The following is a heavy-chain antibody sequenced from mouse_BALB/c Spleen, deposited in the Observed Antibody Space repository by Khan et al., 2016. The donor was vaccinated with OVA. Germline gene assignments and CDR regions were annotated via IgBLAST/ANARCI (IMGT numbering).Heavy chain of an antibody. CDR3: ARRGLRWDFAY. D-gene: IGHD1-1*02. Sequence: QVQLQQSGAELAKPGASVKMSCKASGYTFINYWILWVKQRPGQGLEWIGNINPSSGDTEYTQNVKDKATLTADKASRTSYMQLSSLTSEDSAVDYCARRGLRWDFAYWGQGTTLTVSS. V-gene: IGHV1-7*01. CDR2: INPSSGDT. J-gene: IGHJ2*01. CDR1: GYTFINYW.